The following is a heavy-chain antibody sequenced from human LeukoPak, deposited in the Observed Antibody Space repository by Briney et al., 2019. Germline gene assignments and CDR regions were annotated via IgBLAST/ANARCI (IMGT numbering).Heavy chain of an antibody. CDR3: AKDYFGSIDY. Sequence: GGSLRLSCAASGFPFSVSWMHWVRQGPGKGLVWVSVIKSDGSATYVDSVKGRFTISRDNAKNTVYLQMNSLRADDTAMYYCAKDYFGSIDYWGQGTLVTVSS. CDR1: GFPFSVSW. J-gene: IGHJ4*02. V-gene: IGHV3-74*01. D-gene: IGHD2/OR15-2a*01. CDR2: IKSDGSA.